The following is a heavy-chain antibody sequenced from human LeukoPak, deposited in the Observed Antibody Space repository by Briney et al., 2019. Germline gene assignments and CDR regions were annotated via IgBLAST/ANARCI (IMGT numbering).Heavy chain of an antibody. CDR3: AKDPDYSTDYYGMDV. J-gene: IGHJ6*02. V-gene: IGHV3-30*18. D-gene: IGHD4-11*01. CDR2: ISYDGSNK. Sequence: GGSLRLSCAASGFTFSSYGMHWVRQAPGKGLEWVAVISYDGSNKYYADSVKGRFTISRDNSKNTLYLQMNSLRAEDTAVYYCAKDPDYSTDYYGMDVWGQGTTVTVSS. CDR1: GFTFSSYG.